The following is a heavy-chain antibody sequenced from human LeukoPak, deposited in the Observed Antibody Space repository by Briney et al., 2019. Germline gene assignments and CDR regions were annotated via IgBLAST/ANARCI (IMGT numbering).Heavy chain of an antibody. V-gene: IGHV4-59*08. J-gene: IGHJ6*02. CDR3: AGTYSNYEAYYYYGMDV. D-gene: IGHD4-11*01. CDR1: GGSISSYY. CDR2: IYYSGST. Sequence: PSETLSLTCTVSGGSISSYYWSWIRQPPGKGLEWIGYIYYSGSTNYNPSLKSRVTISVDTSKNQFSLKLSSVTAAGTAVYYCAGTYSNYEAYYYYGMDVWGQGTTVTVSS.